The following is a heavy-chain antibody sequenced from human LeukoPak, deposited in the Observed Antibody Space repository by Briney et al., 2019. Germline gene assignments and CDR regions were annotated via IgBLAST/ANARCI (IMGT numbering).Heavy chain of an antibody. V-gene: IGHV3-30-3*01. D-gene: IGHD3-3*01. CDR1: GFTFSNYA. CDR3: ARVLRFLEWLPADY. J-gene: IGHJ4*02. Sequence: GRSLRLSCAASGFTFSNYAMHWVRQAPGKGLEWVAVISYDGSNKYYADSVKGRFTISRDNSKNTLYLQMNSLRAEDTAVYYCARVLRFLEWLPADYWGQGTLVTVSS. CDR2: ISYDGSNK.